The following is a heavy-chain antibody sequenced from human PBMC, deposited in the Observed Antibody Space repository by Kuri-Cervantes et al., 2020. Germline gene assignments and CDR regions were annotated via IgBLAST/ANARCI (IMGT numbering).Heavy chain of an antibody. D-gene: IGHD6-19*01. CDR3: ARELGSSGWYFA. J-gene: IGHJ5*02. CDR2: IIPIFGTA. CDR1: GYTFTGYY. Sequence: SVTVSCKASGYTFTGYYMHWVRQAPGQGLEWMGGIIPIFGTANYAQKFQGRVTITADESTSTAYMELSSLRSEDTAVYYCARELGSSGWYFAWGQGTLVTVSS. V-gene: IGHV1-69*13.